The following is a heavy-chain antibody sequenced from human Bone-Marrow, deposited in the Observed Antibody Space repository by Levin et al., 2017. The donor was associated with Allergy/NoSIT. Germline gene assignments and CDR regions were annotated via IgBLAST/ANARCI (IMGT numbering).Heavy chain of an antibody. CDR2: ISGSGDST. CDR3: AKDRDFDGSGSLGN. V-gene: IGHV3-23*01. Sequence: SCAASGFTFSNYAMSWVRQAPGKGLEWVSGISGSGDSTYDGDSVKGRFTISRDNSKNTLYLQMNSLRAEDTAVYYCAKDRDFDGSGSLGNWGQGTLVTVSS. CDR1: GFTFSNYA. D-gene: IGHD3-10*01. J-gene: IGHJ4*02.